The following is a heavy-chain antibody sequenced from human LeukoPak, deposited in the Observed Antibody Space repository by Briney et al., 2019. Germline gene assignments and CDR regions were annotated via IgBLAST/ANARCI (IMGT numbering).Heavy chain of an antibody. Sequence: SETLSLICTVSGGSISSYYWSWIRQPPGKGLEWIGYIYYSGSTNYNPSLKSRVTISVDTSKNQFSLKLSSVTAADTAVYYCASQSAYYDILTGLNWGQGTMVTVSS. CDR2: IYYSGST. J-gene: IGHJ3*01. D-gene: IGHD3-9*01. CDR1: GGSISSYY. V-gene: IGHV4-59*01. CDR3: ASQSAYYDILTGLN.